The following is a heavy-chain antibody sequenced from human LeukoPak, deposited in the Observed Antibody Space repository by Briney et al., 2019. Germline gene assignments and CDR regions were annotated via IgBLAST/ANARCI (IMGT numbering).Heavy chain of an antibody. D-gene: IGHD3-22*01. CDR1: GFTFSSYS. Sequence: GGSLRLSCAAPGFTFSSYSMNWVRQAPGKGLEWVSFISSSSNTIYYADSVKGRFTISRDNSKNTLYLQMNSLRAKDTAVYYCAILGRDYYDSSGYYFIYWGQGTLVTVSS. J-gene: IGHJ4*02. CDR3: AILGRDYYDSSGYYFIY. V-gene: IGHV3-48*01. CDR2: ISSSSNTI.